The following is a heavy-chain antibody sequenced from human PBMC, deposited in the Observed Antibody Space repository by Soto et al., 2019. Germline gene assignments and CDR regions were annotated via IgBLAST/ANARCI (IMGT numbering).Heavy chain of an antibody. V-gene: IGHV3-48*03. Sequence: LRLSCAASGFTFSSYEMNWVRQAPGKGLEWVSYISSSGSTIYYADSVKGRFTISRDNAKNSLYLQMNSLRAEDTAVYYCASGILGYCSSTSCYPGYWGQGTLVTVSS. CDR3: ASGILGYCSSTSCYPGY. CDR1: GFTFSSYE. J-gene: IGHJ4*02. CDR2: ISSSGSTI. D-gene: IGHD2-2*01.